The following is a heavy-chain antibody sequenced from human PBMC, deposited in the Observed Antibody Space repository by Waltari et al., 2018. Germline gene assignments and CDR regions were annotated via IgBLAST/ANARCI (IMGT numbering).Heavy chain of an antibody. CDR3: VTDDPGLGLDV. Sequence: EVQLVESGGGLVQPGGSLRLSCAASGFTFTKYWMHWVRQDAGKGLMWVANIKSDGRRTTYGDSVKGRFTITRDNARDTVYLQMTSLRAEDTAVYFCVTDDPGLGLDVWGQGTTVTVSS. CDR2: IKSDGRRT. J-gene: IGHJ6*02. CDR1: GFTFTKYW. D-gene: IGHD7-27*01. V-gene: IGHV3-74*01.